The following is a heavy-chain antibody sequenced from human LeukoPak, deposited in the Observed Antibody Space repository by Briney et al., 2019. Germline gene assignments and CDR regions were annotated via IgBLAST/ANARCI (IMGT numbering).Heavy chain of an antibody. V-gene: IGHV3-20*04. J-gene: IGHJ4*02. CDR1: GFTFDDYG. CDR3: ARKYSGSYGLDY. Sequence: GGCLRLSCAASGFTFDDYGMTWVRQGPGKGLEWVSGINWSGGSRGYADSVKGRFTISRDNAKRSLYLHMSSLRAEDTALYYCARKYSGSYGLDYWGQGTLVTVSS. CDR2: INWSGGSR. D-gene: IGHD1-26*01.